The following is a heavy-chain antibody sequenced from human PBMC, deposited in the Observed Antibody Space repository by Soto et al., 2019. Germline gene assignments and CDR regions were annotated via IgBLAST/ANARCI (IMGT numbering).Heavy chain of an antibody. J-gene: IGHJ5*02. Sequence: QLQLQESGPGLVKPSETLSLTCTVSGDSISSGSFYWGWIRQPPGKGLEWIGRIYYSGSTYYNSSLKSRVTISVDTSKNQFSVRLTSVIAADTAMYYCAKQGSGAGRGWFDPWGQGTLVTVSS. CDR1: GDSISSGSFY. CDR3: AKQGSGAGRGWFDP. V-gene: IGHV4-39*01. D-gene: IGHD6-19*01. CDR2: IYYSGST.